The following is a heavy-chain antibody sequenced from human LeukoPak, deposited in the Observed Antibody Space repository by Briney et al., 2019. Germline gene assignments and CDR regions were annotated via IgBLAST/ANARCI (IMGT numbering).Heavy chain of an antibody. V-gene: IGHV4-34*01. CDR3: ARRGGGNYPYYFDY. CDR1: AESFSGYLSDSY. J-gene: IGHJ4*02. CDR2: IDRHGNT. D-gene: IGHD3-16*01. Sequence: SETLSLTCALYAESFSGYLSDSYWSWVRRPPGKGLEWIGEIDRHGNTNYSPSLKSRVTISIQTSKSQFSLNLNSVTDADTAVYYCARRGGGNYPYYFDYWGRGTPVTVSS.